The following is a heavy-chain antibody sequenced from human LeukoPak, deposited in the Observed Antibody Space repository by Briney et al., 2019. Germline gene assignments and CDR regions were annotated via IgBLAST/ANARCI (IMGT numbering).Heavy chain of an antibody. V-gene: IGHV1-69*13. CDR2: IIPIFGTA. J-gene: IGHJ4*02. D-gene: IGHD6-19*01. CDR3: ARVASGYSSGPFDY. Sequence: SVKVSCKASGGTFSSYAISWVRQAPGQGLEWMGGIIPIFGTANYAQKFQGRATITADESTSTAYTELSSLRSEDTAVYYCARVASGYSSGPFDYWGQGTLVTVSS. CDR1: GGTFSSYA.